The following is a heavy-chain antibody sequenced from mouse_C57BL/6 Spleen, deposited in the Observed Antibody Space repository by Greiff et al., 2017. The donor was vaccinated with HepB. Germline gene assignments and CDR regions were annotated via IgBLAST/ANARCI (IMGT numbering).Heavy chain of an antibody. CDR1: GYTFTDYN. V-gene: IGHV1-22*01. J-gene: IGHJ2*01. CDR3: ARVLGRGYYFDY. D-gene: IGHD4-1*01. CDR2: INPNNGGT. Sequence: VQLKQSGPELVKPGASVKMSCKASGYTFTDYNMHWVKQSHGKSLEWIGYINPNNGGTSYNQKFKGKATLTVNKSSSTAYMELRSLTSEDSAVYYCARVLGRGYYFDYWGQGPPLTVSS.